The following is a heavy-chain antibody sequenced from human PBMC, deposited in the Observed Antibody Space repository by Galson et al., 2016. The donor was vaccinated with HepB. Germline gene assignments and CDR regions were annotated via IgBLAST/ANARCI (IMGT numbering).Heavy chain of an antibody. CDR1: GFTFNNFA. D-gene: IGHD6-19*01. J-gene: IGHJ1*01. V-gene: IGHV3-23*01. CDR2: ISGSGRDT. CDR3: AKDFSRGSGWYEYFQH. Sequence: SLRLSCAASGFTFNNFAMTWVRQAPGKGLEWVSTISGSGRDTFYADSVRGRFTSSRDSSTNMVYLQMNSLRADDTGVFYCAKDFSRGSGWYEYFQHWGQGTLVTVSS.